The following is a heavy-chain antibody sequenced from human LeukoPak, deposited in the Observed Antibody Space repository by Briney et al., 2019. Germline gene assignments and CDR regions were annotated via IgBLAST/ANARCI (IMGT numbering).Heavy chain of an antibody. Sequence: SETLSLTCTVSGGSISSGSYYWSWIRQPAGKGLEWIGRIYTSGGTNYNPSLKRRVTISVDTSKNQFSLKLSSVTAADTAVYYCARWGYSGYDLSLSWFDPWGQGTLVTVSS. CDR2: IYTSGGT. V-gene: IGHV4-61*02. CDR3: ARWGYSGYDLSLSWFDP. CDR1: GGSISSGSYY. D-gene: IGHD5-12*01. J-gene: IGHJ5*02.